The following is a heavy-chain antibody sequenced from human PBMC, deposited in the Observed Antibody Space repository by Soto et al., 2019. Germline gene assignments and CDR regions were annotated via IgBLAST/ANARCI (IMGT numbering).Heavy chain of an antibody. V-gene: IGHV4-30-2*01. CDR1: GGSISSGGYS. CDR2: IYHSGST. Sequence: PSETLSLTCAVSGGSISSGGYSWSWIRQPPGKGLEWIGYIYHSGSTYCNPSLKSRVTISVDRSKNQFSLKLSSVTAADTAVYYCARDSLSGYAYFDYWGQGTLVTVSS. J-gene: IGHJ4*02. CDR3: ARDSLSGYAYFDY. D-gene: IGHD5-12*01.